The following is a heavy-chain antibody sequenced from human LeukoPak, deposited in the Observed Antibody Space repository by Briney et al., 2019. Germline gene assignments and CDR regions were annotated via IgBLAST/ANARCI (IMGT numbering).Heavy chain of an antibody. J-gene: IGHJ4*02. CDR2: IYYSGST. D-gene: IGHD6-19*01. CDR1: GDSLSSRY. V-gene: IGHV4-59*11. CDR3: ARGIAYSSGWYLPLDY. Sequence: SETLSLTCTVSGDSLSSRYWSWIRQPPGKGLEWIGYIYYSGSTNYNPSLKSRVTISVDTSKNQFSLKLSSVTAADTAVYYCARGIAYSSGWYLPLDYWGQGTLVTVSS.